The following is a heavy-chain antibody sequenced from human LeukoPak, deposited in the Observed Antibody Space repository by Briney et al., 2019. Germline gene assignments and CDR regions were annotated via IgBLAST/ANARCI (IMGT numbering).Heavy chain of an antibody. J-gene: IGHJ4*02. Sequence: PSETLSLTCTVSGGSISSYYWSWIRQSPGKGLEWIGYIYYSGSANYNPSLKSRVTISVDTSKNQFSLKLSSVTAADTAVYYCARRHYDVLTGHSAHFDYWGQGTLVTVS. CDR3: ARRHYDVLTGHSAHFDY. V-gene: IGHV4-59*08. CDR2: IYYSGSA. D-gene: IGHD3-9*01. CDR1: GGSISSYY.